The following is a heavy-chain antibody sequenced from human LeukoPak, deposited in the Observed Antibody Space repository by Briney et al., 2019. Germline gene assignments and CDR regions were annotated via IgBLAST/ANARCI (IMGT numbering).Heavy chain of an antibody. D-gene: IGHD3-22*01. V-gene: IGHV4-34*01. J-gene: IGHJ5*02. CDR2: INHSGST. CDR1: YGSISSYY. Sequence: SETLSLTCTVSYGSISSYYWSWIRQPPGKGLEWIGEINHSGSTNYNPSLKSRVTISVDTSKNQFSLKLSSVTAADTAVYYCARGRRGGSYYDSSGYAGFDPWGQGTLVTVSS. CDR3: ARGRRGGSYYDSSGYAGFDP.